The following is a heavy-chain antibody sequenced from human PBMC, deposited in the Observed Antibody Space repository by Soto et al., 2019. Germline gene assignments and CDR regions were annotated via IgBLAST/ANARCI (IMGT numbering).Heavy chain of an antibody. CDR2: IYNSGSA. CDR1: GGSISSYY. J-gene: IGHJ5*02. D-gene: IGHD4-17*01. V-gene: IGHV4-59*08. CDR3: ARHSPYARKIGWFDP. Sequence: QVQLQESGPGLVKPSETLSLTCTVSGGSISSYYYWNWIRQTPGKGLEWIGHIYNSGSANYNPSLKSRVTISLDTSKNQFSLILTSVTAADTAVYYCARHSPYARKIGWFDPWGQGTLVTVSS.